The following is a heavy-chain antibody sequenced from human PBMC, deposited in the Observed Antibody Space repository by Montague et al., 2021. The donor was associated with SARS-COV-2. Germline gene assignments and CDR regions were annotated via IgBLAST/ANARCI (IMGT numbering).Heavy chain of an antibody. D-gene: IGHD2-15*01. Sequence: SETLSLSCSVSGGSINNYFWGWIRQSPGKGLEWVGYMHSTGSTAYNPSIKSRVIIAVDTSKTQISLKLSSVSAADTALYYCERGVVGAKTATIESWGQGTLVTVSS. CDR2: MHSTGST. J-gene: IGHJ4*02. V-gene: IGHV4-59*01. CDR1: GGSINNYF. CDR3: ERGVVGAKTATIES.